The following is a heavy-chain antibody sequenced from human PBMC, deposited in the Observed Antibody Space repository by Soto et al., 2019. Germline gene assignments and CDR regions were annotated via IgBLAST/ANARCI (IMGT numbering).Heavy chain of an antibody. J-gene: IGHJ4*02. CDR1: GYTFTSYD. V-gene: IGHV1-8*01. Sequence: QVQLVQSGAEVKKPGASVKVSCKASGYTFTSYDINWVRQATGQGLEWMGWMNPNSGNTSKAQKFQGGVTTTRNTSISTAYMELSSLRFEDTAVYYCAGERSGYFDFWGQGTLVTVSS. CDR2: MNPNSGNT. D-gene: IGHD6-19*01. CDR3: AGERSGYFDF.